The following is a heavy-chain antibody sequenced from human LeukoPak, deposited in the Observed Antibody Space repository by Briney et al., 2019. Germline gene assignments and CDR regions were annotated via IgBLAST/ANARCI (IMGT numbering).Heavy chain of an antibody. CDR2: VSGSGGNT. CDR3: AKAMAWGSAPTRLDH. J-gene: IGHJ4*02. V-gene: IGHV3-23*01. CDR1: GFTVSSNY. D-gene: IGHD3-16*01. Sequence: PGGSLRLSCAASGFTVSSNYMSWVRQAPGKGLEWVSTVSGSGGNTYHADSVKGRFTISRDNSKNTLDLQMNSLRAEDTAMYYCAKAMAWGSAPTRLDHWGQGTLVTVSS.